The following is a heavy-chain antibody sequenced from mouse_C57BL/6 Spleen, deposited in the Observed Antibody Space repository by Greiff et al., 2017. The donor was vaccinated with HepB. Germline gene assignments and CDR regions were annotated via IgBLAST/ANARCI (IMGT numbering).Heavy chain of an antibody. D-gene: IGHD1-1*01. CDR3: AGGYGSSSAWFAY. CDR1: GYTFTSYW. V-gene: IGHV1-69*01. CDR2: IDPSDSYT. J-gene: IGHJ3*01. Sequence: VQLQQPGAELVMPGASVKLSCKASGYTFTSYWMHWVKQRPGQGLEWIGEIDPSDSYTNYNQKFKGKSTLTVDKSSSTAYMQLSSLTSEDSAVYYCAGGYGSSSAWFAYWGQGTLVTVSA.